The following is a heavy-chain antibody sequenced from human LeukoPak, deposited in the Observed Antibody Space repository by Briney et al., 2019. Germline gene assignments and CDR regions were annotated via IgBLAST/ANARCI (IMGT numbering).Heavy chain of an antibody. D-gene: IGHD3-3*01. CDR1: GYTFTSYG. V-gene: IGHV1-46*01. Sequence: ASVKVSCKASGYTFTSYGISWVRQAPGQGLEWMGIINPSGGSTSYAQKFQGRVTMTRDMSTSTVYMELSSLRSEDTAVYYCARAWSGYQPFDYWGQGTLVTVSS. CDR2: INPSGGST. J-gene: IGHJ4*02. CDR3: ARAWSGYQPFDY.